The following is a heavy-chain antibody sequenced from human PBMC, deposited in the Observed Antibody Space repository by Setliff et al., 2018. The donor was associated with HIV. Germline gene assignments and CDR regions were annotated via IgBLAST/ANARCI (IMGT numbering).Heavy chain of an antibody. J-gene: IGHJ3*02. CDR3: ARVGAVAGRSAFDI. CDR1: GGTFSSYA. V-gene: IGHV1-69*13. Sequence: SVKVSCKASGGTFSSYAISWVRQAPGQGLEWMGGIIPIFGTANYAQKFQGRVTITADESASTVYMELSSLRSEDTAVYYCARVGAVAGRSAFDIWGQGTMVTVSS. CDR2: IIPIFGTA. D-gene: IGHD6-19*01.